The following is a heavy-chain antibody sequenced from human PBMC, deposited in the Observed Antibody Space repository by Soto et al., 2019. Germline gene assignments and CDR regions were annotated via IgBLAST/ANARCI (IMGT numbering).Heavy chain of an antibody. Sequence: SETRSLTCTVSGGSIRPTYDHWGWIRQPPGKGLEWIATIYYTGSTYYNPSLKSRVTISVDTSKDQFSLNLRSVTAADTAVYYCARHLLKAEAGRFDPWGQGIQVTVSS. J-gene: IGHJ5*02. CDR2: IYYTGST. CDR1: GGSIRPTYDH. CDR3: ARHLLKAEAGRFDP. V-gene: IGHV4-39*01. D-gene: IGHD6-13*01.